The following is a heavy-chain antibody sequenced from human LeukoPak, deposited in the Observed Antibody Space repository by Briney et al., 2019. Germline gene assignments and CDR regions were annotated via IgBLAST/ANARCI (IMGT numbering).Heavy chain of an antibody. CDR3: ASHPYYDSSGTNAGY. CDR2: IIPIFGTA. D-gene: IGHD3-22*01. J-gene: IGHJ4*02. Sequence: SVKVSCKASGGTFSSYAISWVRQAPGQGREWMGRIIPIFGTANYAQKFQGRVTITTDESTSTAYMELSSLRSEDTAVYYCASHPYYDSSGTNAGYWGQGTLVTVSS. V-gene: IGHV1-69*05. CDR1: GGTFSSYA.